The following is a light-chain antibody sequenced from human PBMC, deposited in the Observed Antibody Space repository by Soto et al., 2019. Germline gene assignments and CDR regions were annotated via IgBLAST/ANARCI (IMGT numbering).Light chain of an antibody. CDR2: GAS. Sequence: EIVLTQSPGTLSLSPGERATLSCRASQSLSSSYLAWYQQKPGQAPRLLIYGASSRATGIPDRFSGSGSGTDFNLTISRLEPEDFAVYYCQQYGSSPPTFGQGTKVEIK. CDR1: QSLSSSY. V-gene: IGKV3-20*01. J-gene: IGKJ1*01. CDR3: QQYGSSPPT.